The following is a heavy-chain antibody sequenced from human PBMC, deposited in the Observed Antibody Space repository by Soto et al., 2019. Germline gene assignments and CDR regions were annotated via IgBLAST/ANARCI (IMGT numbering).Heavy chain of an antibody. J-gene: IGHJ6*02. V-gene: IGHV1-69*12. Sequence: QVQLMQSGAEVKKPGSSVKVSCKASGGTFSTSAISWVRQAPGEGLEWVGGIMPIFATPDYAQKFQGRLTISADESTATAYLELTTLTTDDTAAYHCARDKDRQQLGVNYYFISDAWGQATAITFSS. CDR3: ARDKDRQQLGVNYYFISDA. CDR1: GGTFSTSA. CDR2: IMPIFATP. D-gene: IGHD3-3*02.